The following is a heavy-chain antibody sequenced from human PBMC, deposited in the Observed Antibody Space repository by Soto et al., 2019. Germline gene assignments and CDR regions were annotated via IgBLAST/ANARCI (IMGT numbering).Heavy chain of an antibody. D-gene: IGHD6-13*01. CDR1: GGSISSYY. CDR2: IYYSGST. Sequence: SETLSLTCTVSGGSISSYYWSWIRQPPGKGLEWIGYIYYSGSTNYNPSLKSRVTISVDTSKNQFSLKLSSVTAADTAVYYCARDAAAAGTYYYYGMDVWGQGTTVPVSS. V-gene: IGHV4-59*01. CDR3: ARDAAAAGTYYYYGMDV. J-gene: IGHJ6*02.